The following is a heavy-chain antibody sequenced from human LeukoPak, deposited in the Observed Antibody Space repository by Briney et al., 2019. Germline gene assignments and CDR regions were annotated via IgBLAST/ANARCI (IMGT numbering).Heavy chain of an antibody. Sequence: SETLSLTCAVSGDSISTSNWWSWVRQPPGKGLEWIGEIYHSGSTNYNPSLKSRVTISVDKSKNQFSLKLSSVTAADTAVYYCARVSDTAMAYDYWGQGTLVTVSS. V-gene: IGHV4-4*02. D-gene: IGHD5-18*01. CDR1: GDSISTSNW. CDR3: ARVSDTAMAYDY. CDR2: IYHSGST. J-gene: IGHJ4*02.